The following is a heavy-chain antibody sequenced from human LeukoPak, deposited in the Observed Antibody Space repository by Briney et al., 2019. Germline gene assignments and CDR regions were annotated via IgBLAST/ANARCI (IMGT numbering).Heavy chain of an antibody. V-gene: IGHV3-21*01. Sequence: GGSLRLSCAASGFTFSSYSMNWVRQAPGKGLGWVSSISSSSNYIYYADSAKGRFTISRDNARNSLYLQMNSLRAEDTAVYYCARDMTTATTCYLQHWGQGTLVTVSS. CDR1: GFTFSSYS. D-gene: IGHD4-17*01. CDR3: ARDMTTATTCYLQH. CDR2: ISSSSNYI. J-gene: IGHJ1*01.